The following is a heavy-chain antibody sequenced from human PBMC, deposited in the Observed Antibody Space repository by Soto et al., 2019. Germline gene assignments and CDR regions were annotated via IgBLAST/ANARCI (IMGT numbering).Heavy chain of an antibody. Sequence: SQTLSLTCAISGDSVSSNSAAWNWIRQSPSRGLEWLGRTYYRSKWYNDYAVSVKSRITINPDTSKNQFSLQLNSVTPEDTAAYYCARDTGYDWNYYYYYGMDVWGQGTTVTVSS. CDR3: ARDTGYDWNYYYYYGMDV. CDR2: TYYRSKWYN. J-gene: IGHJ6*02. CDR1: GDSVSSNSAA. D-gene: IGHD5-12*01. V-gene: IGHV6-1*01.